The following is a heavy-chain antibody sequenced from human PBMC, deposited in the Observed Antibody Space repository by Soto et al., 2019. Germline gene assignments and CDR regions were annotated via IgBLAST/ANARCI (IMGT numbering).Heavy chain of an antibody. Sequence: PSQTLSLTCVISGDSVSSNSAAWNCIRQSPSRGLEWLGRTYYRSQWYNDYAVSVKGRIIINPDTSKNQFSLQLSSVTPEDTAVYYCARTVARYYYYKGVDVWGQGTTVTVSS. CDR1: GDSVSSNSAA. D-gene: IGHD6-19*01. CDR2: TYYRSQWYN. V-gene: IGHV6-1*01. CDR3: ARTVARYYYYKGVDV. J-gene: IGHJ6*02.